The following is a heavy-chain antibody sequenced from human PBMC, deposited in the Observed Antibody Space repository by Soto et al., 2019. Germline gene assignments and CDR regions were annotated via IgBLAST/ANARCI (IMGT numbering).Heavy chain of an antibody. D-gene: IGHD2-15*01. Sequence: GGSLRLSCAASGFTFSDYYMTWIRQAPGKGLEWVSYIDNSGTIKYYADSVKGRFTISRDNTKNSLSLQMNSLGAEDTAIYYCARIEGDCSGGSCYSGGFDYWGQGALVTVST. V-gene: IGHV3-11*01. CDR3: ARIEGDCSGGSCYSGGFDY. J-gene: IGHJ4*02. CDR1: GFTFSDYY. CDR2: IDNSGTIK.